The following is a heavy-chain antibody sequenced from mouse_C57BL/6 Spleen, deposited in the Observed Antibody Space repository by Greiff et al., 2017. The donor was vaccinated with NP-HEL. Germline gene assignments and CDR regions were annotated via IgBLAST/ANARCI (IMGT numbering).Heavy chain of an antibody. Sequence: QVQLQQPGTELVKPGASVELSCKASDYTFTSYWMHWVKQRPGQGLEWIGNINPSNGGTNYNEKFKSKATLTVDKSSSTAYMQLSSLTSEDSAVYYCARGPSPITTVVGGWYFDVWGTGTTVTVSS. J-gene: IGHJ1*03. CDR2: INPSNGGT. CDR1: DYTFTSYW. CDR3: ARGPSPITTVVGGWYFDV. D-gene: IGHD1-1*01. V-gene: IGHV1-53*01.